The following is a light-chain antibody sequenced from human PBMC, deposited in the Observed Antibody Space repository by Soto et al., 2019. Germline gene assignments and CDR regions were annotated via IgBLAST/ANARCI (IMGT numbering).Light chain of an antibody. CDR1: SSDVGSYNL. Sequence: QSALTQPASVSGSTGQSITISCTGTSSDVGSYNLVSWYQQHPGKAPKLMIYEGSKRPSGVSNRFSGSKSGNTASLTISGLQAEDEADYYCCSYAGSSTSFVFGTGTKLTVL. V-gene: IGLV2-23*01. CDR3: CSYAGSSTSFV. CDR2: EGS. J-gene: IGLJ1*01.